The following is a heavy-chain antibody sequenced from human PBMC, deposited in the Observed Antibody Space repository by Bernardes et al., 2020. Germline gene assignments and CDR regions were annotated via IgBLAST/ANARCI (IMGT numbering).Heavy chain of an antibody. CDR3: ARAPPLRGDYIWGSYRYPDAFDI. D-gene: IGHD3-16*02. CDR1: GGSISSSSYY. Sequence: SEPLSLTCTVSGGSISSSSYYWGWLLQPPGKGLEWIGSIYYSGSTYYNPSLKSRVTISVDTSKNQFSLKLSSVTAADTAVYYCARAPPLRGDYIWGSYRYPDAFDIWGQGTMVTVSS. CDR2: IYYSGST. J-gene: IGHJ3*02. V-gene: IGHV4-39*01.